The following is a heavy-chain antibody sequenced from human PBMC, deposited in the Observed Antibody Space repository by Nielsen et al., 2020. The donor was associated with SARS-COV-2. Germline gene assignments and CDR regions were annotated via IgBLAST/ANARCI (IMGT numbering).Heavy chain of an antibody. V-gene: IGHV3-30*18. J-gene: IGHJ6*02. D-gene: IGHD6-13*01. CDR1: GFTFSIYG. Sequence: GESLRLSCAASGFTFSIYGMHWVRQAPGKGLEWVAVISYDGSNKYYADSVKGRFTISRDNSKNTLYLQMNSLRAEDTAVYYCAKDRGDSSSQGDYYYYYGMDVWGQGTTVTVSS. CDR2: ISYDGSNK. CDR3: AKDRGDSSSQGDYYYYYGMDV.